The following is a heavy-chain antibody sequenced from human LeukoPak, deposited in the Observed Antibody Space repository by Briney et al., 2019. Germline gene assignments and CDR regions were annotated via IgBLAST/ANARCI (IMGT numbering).Heavy chain of an antibody. CDR3: ASSYDILTGYYTGLSY. D-gene: IGHD3-9*01. CDR1: GFTFSSYS. CDR2: ISSSSSYI. J-gene: IGHJ4*02. V-gene: IGHV3-21*01. Sequence: GGSLRLSCAASGFTFSSYSMNWVRQAPGKGLEWVSSISSSSSYIYYADSVKGRFTISRDNAKNSLYLQMNSLRAEDTAVYYCASSYDILTGYYTGLSYWGQGTLVTVSS.